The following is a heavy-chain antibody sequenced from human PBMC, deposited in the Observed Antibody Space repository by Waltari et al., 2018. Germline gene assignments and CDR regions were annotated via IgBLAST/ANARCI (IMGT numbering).Heavy chain of an antibody. CDR3: ARAIRNELLSDF. J-gene: IGHJ4*02. V-gene: IGHV1-8*02. CDR1: GYTFRNYE. Sequence: QVQLVQSGAEVKKPGASVKVSCQASGYTFRNYEITWVRQAPGQGLEWMGWVNPNSGNSNSGQRFRGRVAMTTDTSVNTAHMELSSLTSEDTAVYYCARAIRNELLSDFWGQGTLVAVSS. CDR2: VNPNSGNS. D-gene: IGHD1-1*01.